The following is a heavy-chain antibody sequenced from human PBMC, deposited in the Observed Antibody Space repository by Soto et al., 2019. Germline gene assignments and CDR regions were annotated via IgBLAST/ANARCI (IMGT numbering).Heavy chain of an antibody. CDR3: ARIRGYFSGWYCFDY. J-gene: IGHJ4*02. V-gene: IGHV3-23*01. Sequence: GGSLRLSCEGSGFTFSNTWMSCVRQAPGQVLEWVSGISANGGTTYYADSVKGRFTISRDNSKNTLYLQMNSLRAEDTAVYYCARIRGYFSGWYCFDYWGQGTLVTVSS. CDR1: GFTFSNTW. CDR2: ISANGGTT. D-gene: IGHD6-19*01.